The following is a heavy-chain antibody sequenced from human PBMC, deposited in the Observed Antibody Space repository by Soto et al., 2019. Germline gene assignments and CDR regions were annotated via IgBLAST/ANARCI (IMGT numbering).Heavy chain of an antibody. CDR2: FLIGGDT. J-gene: IGHJ3*01. D-gene: IGHD3-3*01. CDR3: AREPLWSGPLPLDAFDL. V-gene: IGHV3-53*01. CDR1: GFVVTDYY. Sequence: LRLSCEASGFVVTDYYMSWVRQAPGKGLEWVAVFLIGGDTHYGEPVKGRFTISRDNSKNTLYLQMNSLRAEDTAVYYCAREPLWSGPLPLDAFDLWGQGTMVTVSS.